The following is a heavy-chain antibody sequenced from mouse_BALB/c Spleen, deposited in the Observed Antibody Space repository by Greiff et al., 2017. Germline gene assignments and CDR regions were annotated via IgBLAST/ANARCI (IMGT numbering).Heavy chain of an antibody. D-gene: IGHD2-10*02. Sequence: DVKLVESGGGLVKPGGSLKLSCAASGFTFSDYYMYWVRQTPEKRLEWVATISDGGSYTYYPDSVKGRFTISRDNAKNNLYLQMSSLKSEDTAMYYCARVQYGNYVAYWGQGTLVTVSA. J-gene: IGHJ3*01. CDR2: ISDGGSYT. CDR3: ARVQYGNYVAY. CDR1: GFTFSDYY. V-gene: IGHV5-4*02.